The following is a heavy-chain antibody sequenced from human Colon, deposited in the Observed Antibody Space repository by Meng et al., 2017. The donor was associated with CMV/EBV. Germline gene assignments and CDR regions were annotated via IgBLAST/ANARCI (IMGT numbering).Heavy chain of an antibody. CDR2: INLNSGGI. V-gene: IGHV1-2*02. Sequence: ASVKVSCKASGYTFIDYFMHWVRQAPGQGLEWMGWINLNSGGINYAQKFQGRVTMTRDTSISTVYMELIRLRSDDTAVYYCARYPLAAAGPDYWGQGTLVTVSS. CDR1: GYTFIDYF. D-gene: IGHD6-13*01. CDR3: ARYPLAAAGPDY. J-gene: IGHJ4*02.